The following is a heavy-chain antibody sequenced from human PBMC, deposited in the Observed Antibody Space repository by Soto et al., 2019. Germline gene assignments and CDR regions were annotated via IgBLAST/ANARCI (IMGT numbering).Heavy chain of an antibody. CDR2: VYPGDSGT. D-gene: IGHD2-15*01. J-gene: IGHJ6*02. CDR3: ARGGGCGGRCYHYGIDV. V-gene: IGHV5-51*01. CDR1: GYSFTSFW. Sequence: GESLKISCKGSGYSFTSFWIGWVRQMPGKGLEWMGIVYPGDSGTTYSPSFQGQVTISVDKSISTAYLQWSSLRASDTAIYYCARGGGCGGRCYHYGIDVWGQGTTVTVS.